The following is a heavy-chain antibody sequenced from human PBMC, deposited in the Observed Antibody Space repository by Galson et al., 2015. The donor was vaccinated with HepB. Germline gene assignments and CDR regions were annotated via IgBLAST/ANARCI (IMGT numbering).Heavy chain of an antibody. CDR2: IPYDGSNK. CDR1: GFTFSSYA. J-gene: IGHJ4*02. V-gene: IGHV3-30-3*01. CDR3: ERDSPFEGDY. Sequence: SLRLSCAASGFTFSSYAMHWVRQAPGKGLEWVAVIPYDGSNKYYADSVKGRFTISRDNSKNTLYLQMNSLRAEDTAVYYCERDSPFEGDYWGQGTLVTVSS. D-gene: IGHD3-9*01.